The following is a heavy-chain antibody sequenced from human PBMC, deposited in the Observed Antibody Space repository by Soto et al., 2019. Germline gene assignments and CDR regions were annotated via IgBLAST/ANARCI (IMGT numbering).Heavy chain of an antibody. J-gene: IGHJ6*03. Sequence: PSATLSLTCAVYGGSFSGYYWSWLRQPPGKGLERIGEINHSRRTNYNPSLKSRVTISVDTSKNQFSLKLSSVTAADTAVYYCARGRYCSGGSCYARVVYYYYMDVWGKGTTVT. D-gene: IGHD2-15*01. CDR2: INHSRRT. CDR3: ARGRYCSGGSCYARVVYYYYMDV. V-gene: IGHV4-34*01. CDR1: GGSFSGYY.